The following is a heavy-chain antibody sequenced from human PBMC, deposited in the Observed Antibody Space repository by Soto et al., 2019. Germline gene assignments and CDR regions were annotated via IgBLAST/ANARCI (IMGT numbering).Heavy chain of an antibody. CDR2: IGTSGHA. V-gene: IGHV3-13*01. Sequence: EVQLVESGGGLVQAGGSLRLSCAASGFTFSGYGMHWVRQAAGESLEWVSVIGTSGHAFYAGSVKGRFTITREDAKNSVYLQMNSLRDGDTAVYYCASWHEREHAYDVWGQGTTVTVSS. J-gene: IGHJ3*01. CDR1: GFTFSGYG. CDR3: ASWHEREHAYDV. D-gene: IGHD1-1*01.